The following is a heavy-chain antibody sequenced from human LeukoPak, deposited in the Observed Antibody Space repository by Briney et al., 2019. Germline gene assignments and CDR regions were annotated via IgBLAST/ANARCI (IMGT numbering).Heavy chain of an antibody. D-gene: IGHD1-26*01. CDR1: GYTFNDYY. Sequence: ASVKVSCKASGYTFNDYYIQWVRQAPGQGLEWVGRINPFNDATHYGQKFQDRVTVTRDTSISTAFMELSGLRSDDTAIYYCAREMPRGAGDAFDIWGQGTMVTVSS. CDR2: INPFNDAT. J-gene: IGHJ3*02. V-gene: IGHV1-2*06. CDR3: AREMPRGAGDAFDI.